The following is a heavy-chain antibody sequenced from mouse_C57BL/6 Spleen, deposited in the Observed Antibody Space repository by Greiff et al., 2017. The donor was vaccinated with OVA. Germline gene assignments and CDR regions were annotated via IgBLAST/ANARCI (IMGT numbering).Heavy chain of an antibody. CDR1: GFTFSSYA. CDR3: ARDPFYYGSSYWYFEV. CDR2: ISDGGSYT. V-gene: IGHV5-4*01. J-gene: IGHJ1*03. Sequence: EVHLVESGGGLVKPGGSLKLSCAASGFTFSSYAMSWVRQTPEKRLEWVATISDGGSYTYYPDNVKGRFTISRDNAKNNLYLQMSHLKSEDTAMYYCARDPFYYGSSYWYFEVWGTGTTVTVSS. D-gene: IGHD1-1*01.